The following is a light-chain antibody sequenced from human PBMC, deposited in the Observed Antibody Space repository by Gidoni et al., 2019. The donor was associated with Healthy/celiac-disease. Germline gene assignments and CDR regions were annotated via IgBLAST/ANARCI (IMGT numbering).Light chain of an antibody. CDR1: SSDVGGYNY. CDR3: SSYTSTSTLGV. Sequence: QSALTQPASVSKSPGQSITISCTGTSSDVGGYNYVSWYQHHPGKAPKLMIYEVSNRPSGVSNRFSGSKSGNTASLTISGLQAEDEADYYCSSYTSTSTLGVFGTGTKVTVL. V-gene: IGLV2-14*01. CDR2: EVS. J-gene: IGLJ1*01.